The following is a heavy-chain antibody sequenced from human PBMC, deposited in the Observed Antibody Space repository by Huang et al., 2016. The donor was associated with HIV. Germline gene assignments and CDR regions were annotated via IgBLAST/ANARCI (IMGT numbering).Heavy chain of an antibody. D-gene: IGHD2-21*02. Sequence: EVQLVESGGGLVHPGGSLRLSCVVSGFDLSDDGMNWVRQTAGKGLERVASIISDGNYISYSDSVRGRFTVFRDNAKNSVSLQINILGAEDTGVYFCARVDATANMMGVDLWGRGTLVTVSS. CDR1: GFDLSDDG. V-gene: IGHV3-21*02. J-gene: IGHJ4*02. CDR2: IISDGNYI. CDR3: ARVDATANMMGVDL.